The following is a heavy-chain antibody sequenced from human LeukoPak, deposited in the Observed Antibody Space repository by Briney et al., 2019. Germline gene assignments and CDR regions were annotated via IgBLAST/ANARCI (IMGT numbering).Heavy chain of an antibody. CDR1: GGTFSSYT. J-gene: IGHJ3*02. Sequence: SVKVSCKASGGTFSSYTISWVRQAPGQGLEWMGRIIPILGIANYAQKFQGRVTITADKSTSTAYMELSSLRSEDTAVYYCARGVAIAVAAQGAFDIWGQGTMVTVSS. D-gene: IGHD6-19*01. CDR3: ARGVAIAVAAQGAFDI. V-gene: IGHV1-69*02. CDR2: IIPILGIA.